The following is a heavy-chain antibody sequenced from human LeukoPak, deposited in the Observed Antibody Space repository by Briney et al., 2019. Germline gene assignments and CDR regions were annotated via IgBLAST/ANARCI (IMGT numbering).Heavy chain of an antibody. D-gene: IGHD3-10*01. V-gene: IGHV3-30*03. CDR3: ARDRRLLYFGELFHDAFDI. J-gene: IGHJ3*02. Sequence: GRSLRLYCAASGFTFSSYGMHWVRQAPGKGLEWVAVISDDGSDKYYADSVKGRFTISRDNSKNTLYLQMNSLRAEDTAVYYCARDRRLLYFGELFHDAFDIWGQGTMVTVPS. CDR1: GFTFSSYG. CDR2: ISDDGSDK.